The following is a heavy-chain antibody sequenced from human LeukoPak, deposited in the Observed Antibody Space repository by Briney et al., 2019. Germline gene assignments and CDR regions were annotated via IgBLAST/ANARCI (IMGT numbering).Heavy chain of an antibody. Sequence: GGSLRLSCAASGFTFSSYWMSWVRQAPGKGLEWVANIKQDGSEKYYMDSVKGRFTIYRDNAKNPLYLQMNSLRAEDTAVYYCARDTYYYDSSGYPLDYWGQGTLVTVSS. J-gene: IGHJ4*02. V-gene: IGHV3-7*01. CDR3: ARDTYYYDSSGYPLDY. CDR2: IKQDGSEK. D-gene: IGHD3-22*01. CDR1: GFTFSSYW.